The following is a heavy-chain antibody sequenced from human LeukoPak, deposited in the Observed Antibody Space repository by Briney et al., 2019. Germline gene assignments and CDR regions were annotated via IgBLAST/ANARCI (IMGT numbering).Heavy chain of an antibody. CDR1: GFTFDDYA. V-gene: IGHV3-9*01. Sequence: GGFLRLSCAASGFTFDDYAMHWVRQAPGKCLEWVSGISWNSGSIGYADSVKGRFTISRDNAKNSLYLQMNSLRVEDTALYYCAKERGKPGIAPSGEFHPWGQGTLVTVSS. J-gene: IGHJ5*02. CDR2: ISWNSGSI. CDR3: AKERGKPGIAPSGEFHP. D-gene: IGHD6-13*01.